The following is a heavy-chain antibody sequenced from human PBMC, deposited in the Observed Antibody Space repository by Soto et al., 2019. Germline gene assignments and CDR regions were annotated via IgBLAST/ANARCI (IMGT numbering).Heavy chain of an antibody. CDR1: GGSISSYY. CDR2: VYYSGST. CDR3: ARDTVTTSDAAFEI. Sequence: QVQLQESGPGLVKPSETLSLTCTVSGGSISSYYWTWIRQPPGKRLEWIGYVYYSGSTNYNPSLKRRVTISVDMSKNQFSLKLSSVTAADTAVYYCARDTVTTSDAAFEIWGQGTMVTVSS. D-gene: IGHD4-17*01. J-gene: IGHJ3*02. V-gene: IGHV4-59*01.